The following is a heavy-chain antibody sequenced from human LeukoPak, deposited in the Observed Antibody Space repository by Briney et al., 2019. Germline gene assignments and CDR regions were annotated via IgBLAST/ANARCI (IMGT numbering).Heavy chain of an antibody. CDR3: AREAGSDWLDAFDI. Sequence: GGSLRLSCAASGFTFSSNEMNWVRQAPGKGLEWVSYISESGSSKYYADPVKGRFTISRDNAKNSLYLQMYSLRAEDTAVYYCAREAGSDWLDAFDIWGQGTMVTVSS. CDR2: ISESGSSK. CDR1: GFTFSSNE. D-gene: IGHD3-9*01. J-gene: IGHJ3*02. V-gene: IGHV3-48*03.